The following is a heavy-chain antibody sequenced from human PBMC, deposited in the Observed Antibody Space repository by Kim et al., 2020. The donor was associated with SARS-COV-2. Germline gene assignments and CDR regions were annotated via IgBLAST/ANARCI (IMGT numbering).Heavy chain of an antibody. Sequence: NTKYSQKFQGRVTIIRDTSASTAYMELTSLRPEDTAIYYCARGSGWAFDYWGQGTLVTVAS. J-gene: IGHJ4*02. CDR3: ARGSGWAFDY. CDR2: NT. V-gene: IGHV1-3*01. D-gene: IGHD6-19*01.